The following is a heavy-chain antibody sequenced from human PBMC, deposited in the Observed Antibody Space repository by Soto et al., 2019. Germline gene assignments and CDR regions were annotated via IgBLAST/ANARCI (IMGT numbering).Heavy chain of an antibody. CDR2: IIPIFGTA. CDR1: GGTFSSYA. J-gene: IGHJ6*02. CDR3: ARWSGAVAPPPGYYYYYGMDV. D-gene: IGHD6-19*01. Sequence: SVKVSCKASGGTFSSYAISWVRQAPGQGLEWMGGIIPIFGTANYAQKFQGRVTITADESTSTAYMELSSLRSEDTAVYYCARWSGAVAPPPGYYYYYGMDVWGQGTTVTVSS. V-gene: IGHV1-69*13.